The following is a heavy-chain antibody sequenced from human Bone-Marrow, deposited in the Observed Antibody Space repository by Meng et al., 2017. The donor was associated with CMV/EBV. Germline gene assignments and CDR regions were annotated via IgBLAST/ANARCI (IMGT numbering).Heavy chain of an antibody. Sequence: SCAASGFTVSSNYMSWVRQAPGKGLEWVSYISSSGITIHYADSVKGRFTISRDNAKNSLYLQMNSLRAEDTAVYYCARDFWSGYYWDTFDIWGQGTMVTVSS. D-gene: IGHD3-3*01. CDR3: ARDFWSGYYWDTFDI. CDR1: GFTVSSNY. CDR2: ISSSGITI. V-gene: IGHV3-11*04. J-gene: IGHJ3*02.